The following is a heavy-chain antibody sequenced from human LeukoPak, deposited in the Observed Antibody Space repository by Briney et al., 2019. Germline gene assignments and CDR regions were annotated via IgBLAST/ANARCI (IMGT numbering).Heavy chain of an antibody. CDR1: SGSIRSGDYY. D-gene: IGHD1-26*01. J-gene: IGHJ4*02. Sequence: SETLSLTCTVSSGSIRSGDYYWSWIRQPPGKGLEWIGYISYSGSTYSNPSLKSRLTISIDRSNEQFSLRLTSVTAAGTAVYFCATSPVGLGDFDYWGQGTLVTVSS. CDR2: ISYSGST. V-gene: IGHV4-30-4*01. CDR3: ATSPVGLGDFDY.